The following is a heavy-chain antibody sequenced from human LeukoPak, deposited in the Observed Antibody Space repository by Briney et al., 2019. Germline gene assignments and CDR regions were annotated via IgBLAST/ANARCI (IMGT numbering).Heavy chain of an antibody. CDR1: GFPFSDYY. J-gene: IGHJ4*02. V-gene: IGHV3-11*01. D-gene: IGHD4-11*01. Sequence: GGSLRLSCAASGFPFSDYYMTWVRQAPGKGLEWISYISGSSSTVYYIDSVRGRFTVSRDNARNSLFLQINRLRPEDTAVYYCATSSTGRAYYLDHWGRGALVTV. CDR3: ATSSTGRAYYLDH. CDR2: ISGSSSTV.